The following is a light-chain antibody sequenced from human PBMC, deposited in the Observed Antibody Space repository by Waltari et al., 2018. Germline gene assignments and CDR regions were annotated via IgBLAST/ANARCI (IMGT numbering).Light chain of an antibody. V-gene: IGLV1-51*02. J-gene: IGLJ7*01. Sequence: QSVLTQPPSVSAAPAQRVTISCSGGSSTTGNNYISWYRQFPGTAPKLLIYENSERPSGIPGRFSGSKSGTSATLDITGLQAGDEADYYCGTWDSSLSGAVFGGGTHLTVL. CDR2: ENS. CDR3: GTWDSSLSGAV. CDR1: SSTTGNNY.